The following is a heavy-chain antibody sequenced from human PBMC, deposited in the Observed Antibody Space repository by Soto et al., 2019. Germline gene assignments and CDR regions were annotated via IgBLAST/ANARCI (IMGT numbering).Heavy chain of an antibody. J-gene: IGHJ6*03. CDR1: GFTFSRFS. CDR2: ISSSSTYV. V-gene: IGHV3-21*01. D-gene: IGHD2-2*02. CDR3: ARDLYSDYCMDV. Sequence: EVQLVESGGGLVTPGGSLRLSCAASGFTFSRFSMNWVRQAPGKGLEWVSSISSSSTYVYYADSVKGRFTISRDSAQNSLFLQMNSLRAEDTAVYYCARDLYSDYCMDVWGKGTTVTVSS.